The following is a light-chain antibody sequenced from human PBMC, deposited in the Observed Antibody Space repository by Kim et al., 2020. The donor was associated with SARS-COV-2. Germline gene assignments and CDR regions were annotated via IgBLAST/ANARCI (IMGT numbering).Light chain of an antibody. Sequence: SASVGDRVTLTCRAGQSISSQLNWYQQKGGSAPKILIYAASNLQSGVPSRFSASGSGTDFTLTINSLQPEDFATYYCQQSYGSPYTFGQGTKLEI. CDR1: QSISSQ. J-gene: IGKJ2*01. CDR3: QQSYGSPYT. CDR2: AAS. V-gene: IGKV1-39*01.